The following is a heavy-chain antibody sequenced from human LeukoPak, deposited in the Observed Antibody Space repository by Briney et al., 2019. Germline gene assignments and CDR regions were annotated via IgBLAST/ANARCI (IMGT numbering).Heavy chain of an antibody. Sequence: GASVKVSCKASGYTFTGYYMHWARQAPGQGLEWMGWINPNRGDTNYAQKFQGRVTMTRDTSISTAYMELSSLRSDDTAVYYCARRVSSWSEGWFDPWGQGTLVTVSS. CDR1: GYTFTGYY. CDR3: ARRVSSWSEGWFDP. J-gene: IGHJ5*02. V-gene: IGHV1-2*02. CDR2: INPNRGDT. D-gene: IGHD6-13*01.